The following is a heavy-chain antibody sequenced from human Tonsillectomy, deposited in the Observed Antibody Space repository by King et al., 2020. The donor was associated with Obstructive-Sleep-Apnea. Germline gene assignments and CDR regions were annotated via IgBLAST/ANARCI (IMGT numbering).Heavy chain of an antibody. Sequence: QLQESGPGLVKPSETLSLTCTVSGGSISSSSHYWGWIRQPPGKGLEFIGTIYYSGSTYYNPSLKSRVTVSLDTSKNQFSLKLSSVTAADTAVYYCARRLGYSGYGGAGYFDYWGQGTLVTVSS. CDR1: GGSISSSSHY. J-gene: IGHJ4*02. V-gene: IGHV4-39*07. CDR3: ARRLGYSGYGGAGYFDY. CDR2: IYYSGST. D-gene: IGHD5-12*01.